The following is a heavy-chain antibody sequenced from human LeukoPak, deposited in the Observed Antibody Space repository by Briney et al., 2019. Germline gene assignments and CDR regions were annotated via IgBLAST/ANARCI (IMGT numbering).Heavy chain of an antibody. D-gene: IGHD2-15*01. V-gene: IGHV4-39*01. CDR1: GGSISSSSYY. CDR3: ARHLGSVVVAATYNWFDP. Sequence: SETLSLTCTVSGGSISSSSYYWGWIRQPPGKGLEWIGSIYYSGSTYYNPSLKSRVTISVDTSKNQFSLKLSSVTAADTAVYYCARHLGSVVVAATYNWFDPWGQGTLVTVSS. J-gene: IGHJ5*02. CDR2: IYYSGST.